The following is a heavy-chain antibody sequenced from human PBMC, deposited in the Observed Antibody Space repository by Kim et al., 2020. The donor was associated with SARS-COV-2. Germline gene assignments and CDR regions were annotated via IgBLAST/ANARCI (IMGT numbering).Heavy chain of an antibody. CDR2: ISYDGSNK. CDR1: GFTFSSYA. D-gene: IGHD3-10*01. Sequence: GGSLRLSCAASGFTFSSYAMHWVRQAPGKGLEWVAVISYDGSNKYYADSVKGRFTISRDNSKNTLYLQMNSLRAEDTAVYYCASPGDGSGSPHAFDIWGQGTMVTVSS. CDR3: ASPGDGSGSPHAFDI. V-gene: IGHV3-30*04. J-gene: IGHJ3*02.